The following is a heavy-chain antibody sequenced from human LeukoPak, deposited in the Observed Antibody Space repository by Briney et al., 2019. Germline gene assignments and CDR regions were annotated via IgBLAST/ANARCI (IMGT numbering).Heavy chain of an antibody. CDR1: GFIFSRHQ. CDR3: AAGPKNYYGSGSYDY. V-gene: IGHV3-48*03. J-gene: IGHJ4*02. CDR2: ISEDGGYTT. Sequence: GGSLRLSCAASGFIFSRHQMDWARQAPGKGPEWVAYISEDGGYTTDYADSVKGRFTISRDDAKNSLYLQMNSLRAEDTAVYYCAAGPKNYYGSGSYDYWGQGTLVTVSS. D-gene: IGHD3-10*01.